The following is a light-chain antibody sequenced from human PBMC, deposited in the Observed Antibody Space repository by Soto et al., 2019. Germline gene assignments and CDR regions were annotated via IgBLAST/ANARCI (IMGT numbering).Light chain of an antibody. CDR1: SSDVGGYNY. Sequence: QSALTQPASVSGSPGQSITISCTGTSSDVGGYNYVSWYQQHPGKAPTLIIYEVSNRPSGVSNRFSGSKSGNTASLTISGLQAEDEAEYYCNSYTSKSTGVFGTGTKLTVL. J-gene: IGLJ1*01. CDR2: EVS. V-gene: IGLV2-14*01. CDR3: NSYTSKSTGV.